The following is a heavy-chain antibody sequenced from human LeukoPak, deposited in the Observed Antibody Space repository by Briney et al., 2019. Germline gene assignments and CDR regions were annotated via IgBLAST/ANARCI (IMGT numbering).Heavy chain of an antibody. CDR1: GFTFSSYG. CDR3: AKVGSGVPAVYYYYYMDV. J-gene: IGHJ6*03. CDR2: ISYDGSNK. V-gene: IGHV3-30*18. D-gene: IGHD2-2*01. Sequence: GGSLRLSCAASGFTFSSYGMHWVRQAPGKGLEWVAVISYDGSNKYYADSVKGRFTISRDNSKNTLYLQLNILRAEDTAVYYCAKVGSGVPAVYYYYYMDVWGKGTTVTVSS.